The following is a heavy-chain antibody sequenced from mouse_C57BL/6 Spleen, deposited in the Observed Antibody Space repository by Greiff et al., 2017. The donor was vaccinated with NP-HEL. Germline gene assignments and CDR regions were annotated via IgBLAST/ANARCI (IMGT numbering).Heavy chain of an antibody. CDR3: ASRDSSGYVGYDFDY. CDR2: INPNYGTT. V-gene: IGHV1-39*01. J-gene: IGHJ2*01. D-gene: IGHD3-2*02. Sequence: EVQLQQSGPELVKPGASVKISCKASGYSFTDYNMNWVKQSNGKSLEWIGVINPNYGTTSYNQKFKGKATLTVDQSSSTAYMQLNSLTSEDSAVYYCASRDSSGYVGYDFDYWGQGTTLTVSS. CDR1: GYSFTDYN.